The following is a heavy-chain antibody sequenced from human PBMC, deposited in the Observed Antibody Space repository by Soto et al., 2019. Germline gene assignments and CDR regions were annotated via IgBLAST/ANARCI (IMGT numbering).Heavy chain of an antibody. CDR1: GGSISSYY. D-gene: IGHD6-13*01. V-gene: IGHV4-59*01. CDR2: IYYSGST. CDR3: AIDRVAAAGTDYYYGMDV. Sequence: SETLSLTCTVSGGSISSYYWSWIRQPPGKGLEWIGYIYYSGSTNYNPSLKSRVTISVDTSKNQFSLKLSSVTAADTAVYYCAIDRVAAAGTDYYYGMDVWGQGTTVTVSS. J-gene: IGHJ6*02.